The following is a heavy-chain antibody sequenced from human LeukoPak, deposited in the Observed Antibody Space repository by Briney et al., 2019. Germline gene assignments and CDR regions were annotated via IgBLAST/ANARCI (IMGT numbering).Heavy chain of an antibody. V-gene: IGHV4-4*07. CDR2: IYTSGST. CDR1: GGSISSYY. J-gene: IGHJ3*02. Sequence: SETLSLTCTVSGGSISSYYWSWIRQPAGKGLEWIGRIYTSGSTNYNPSLKSRVTMSVDTSKNQFSLKLSSVTAVDTAVYYCARDLWVRGAVAFDIWGQGTMVTVSS. D-gene: IGHD3-10*01. CDR3: ARDLWVRGAVAFDI.